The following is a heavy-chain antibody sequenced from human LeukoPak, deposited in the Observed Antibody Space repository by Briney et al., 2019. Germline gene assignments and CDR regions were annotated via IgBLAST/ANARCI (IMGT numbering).Heavy chain of an antibody. J-gene: IGHJ4*02. Sequence: GGSLRLSCTGSGFTFGDYAVTWFRQAPGKGLEWVGFIRSKGYGGTTEYAASVKGRFTFSRDDSKSIAYLQMNSLKTEDTAVYYCTKSRYYDYVWGGYWGQGTLVTASS. V-gene: IGHV3-49*03. CDR2: IRSKGYGGTT. CDR3: TKSRYYDYVWGGY. D-gene: IGHD3-16*01. CDR1: GFTFGDYA.